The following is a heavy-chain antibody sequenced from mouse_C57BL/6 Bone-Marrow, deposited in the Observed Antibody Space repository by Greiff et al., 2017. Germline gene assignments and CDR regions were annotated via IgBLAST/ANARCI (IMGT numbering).Heavy chain of an antibody. J-gene: IGHJ4*01. CDR2: IHPNSGST. CDR3: ARWDYYGSSYVDDMDY. V-gene: IGHV1-64*01. CDR1: GYTFTSYW. Sequence: QVQLQQPGAELVKPGASVKLSCKASGYTFTSYWMHWVKQRPGQGLEWIGMIHPNSGSTNYNEKFKSKATLTVDKSSSTAYMQLSSLTSEDSAVYYCARWDYYGSSYVDDMDYWGRGTSVTVSS. D-gene: IGHD1-1*01.